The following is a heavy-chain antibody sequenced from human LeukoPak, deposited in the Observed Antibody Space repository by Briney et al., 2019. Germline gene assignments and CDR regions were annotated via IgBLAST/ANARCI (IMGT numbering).Heavy chain of an antibody. Sequence: PSETLSLTCAVSGGSISSGGYSWSWIRQPPGKGLEWIGYIYHSGSTYYNPSLKSRVTISVDRSKNQFSLKLSSVTAADTAVYYCARHSYSSSSPYQYYYYGMDVWGQGTTVTVSS. J-gene: IGHJ6*02. D-gene: IGHD6-6*01. V-gene: IGHV4-30-2*01. CDR2: IYHSGST. CDR1: GGSISSGGYS. CDR3: ARHSYSSSSPYQYYYYGMDV.